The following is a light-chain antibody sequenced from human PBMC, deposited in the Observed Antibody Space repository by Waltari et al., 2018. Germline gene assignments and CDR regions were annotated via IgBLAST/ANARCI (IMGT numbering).Light chain of an antibody. J-gene: IGLJ3*02. CDR1: SSFVGTYYH. CDR3: SSVTSTTTWV. V-gene: IGLV2-14*01. CDR2: EVS. Sequence: QSALTQPASVSGSPGPSITISCTGTSSFVGTYYHVSCFQQHPHKAPKLMIYEVSHRPSGVSDRFSGTKSGNTASLTISGLQTEDEAHYYCSSVTSTTTWVFGGGTKVTVL.